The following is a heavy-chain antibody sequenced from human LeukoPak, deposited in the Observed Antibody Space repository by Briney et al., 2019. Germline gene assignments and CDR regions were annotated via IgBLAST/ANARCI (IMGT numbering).Heavy chain of an antibody. J-gene: IGHJ4*02. Sequence: SETLSLTCNVSGGSISSDYWSWIRQPPGKGLESIGYVHYRGSTNYNPSLKSRVTISIDTSKNHFSLKMNSVTAADTAVYYCARHFDNWGQGTLVTVSS. CDR1: GGSISSDY. CDR3: ARHFDN. CDR2: VHYRGST. V-gene: IGHV4-59*08.